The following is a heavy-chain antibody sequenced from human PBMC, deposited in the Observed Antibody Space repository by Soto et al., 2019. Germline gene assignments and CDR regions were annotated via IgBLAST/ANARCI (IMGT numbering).Heavy chain of an antibody. V-gene: IGHV4-31*03. CDR1: GGSISSGGYY. CDR2: IYYSGST. D-gene: IGHD3-22*01. CDR3: ARGAQVVIATFYYYYYMDV. Sequence: QVQLQESGPGLVKPSQTLSLTCTVSGGSISSGGYYWSWIRQHPGKGLEWIGYIYYSGSTYYNPSLESRVTISVDTSKNQFSLKLSSVTAADTAVYYCARGAQVVIATFYYYYYMDVWGKGTTATVS. J-gene: IGHJ6*03.